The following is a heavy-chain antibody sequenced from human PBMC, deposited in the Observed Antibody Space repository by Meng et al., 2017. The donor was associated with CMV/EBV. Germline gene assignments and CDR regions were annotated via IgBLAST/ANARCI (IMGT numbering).Heavy chain of an antibody. J-gene: IGHJ6*02. CDR2: SNHSGST. V-gene: IGHV4-34*01. CDR1: GGSFSGYY. Sequence: SETLSLTCAVYGGSFSGYYWSWIRQPPGKGLEWIGESNHSGSTNYNPSLKSRGTISVDTSKNQFSLKLSSVTAADTAVYYCARGGGSTDYYRSNYYYYGMDVWGQGTTVTVSS. CDR3: ARGGGSTDYYRSNYYYYGMDV. D-gene: IGHD3-22*01.